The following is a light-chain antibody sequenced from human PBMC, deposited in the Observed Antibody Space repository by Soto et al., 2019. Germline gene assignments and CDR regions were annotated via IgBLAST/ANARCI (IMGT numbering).Light chain of an antibody. CDR2: DAS. Sequence: EIVLTQSPATLSLSPGERATLSCRASQSVSSCLAWYQQKPGQAPRLLIYDASNRATGFPARFSGSGSGTDFTLTISSLEPEDFAVYYCQQRSNWPPITFGQGTRLEI. CDR1: QSVSSC. CDR3: QQRSNWPPIT. V-gene: IGKV3-11*01. J-gene: IGKJ5*01.